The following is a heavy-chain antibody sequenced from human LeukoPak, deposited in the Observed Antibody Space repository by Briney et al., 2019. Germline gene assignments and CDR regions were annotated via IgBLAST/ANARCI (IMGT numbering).Heavy chain of an antibody. CDR2: INPSGGST. J-gene: IGHJ6*02. D-gene: IGHD6-19*01. CDR3: ARIAVAGSDYYYGMDV. Sequence: ASVKVSCKASGYTFTSYYMHWVRQAPGQGLEWMGIINPSGGSTSYAQKFQGRVTMTRDTSTSTVYMELSSLRSEDTAVYYCARIAVAGSDYYYGMDVWGQGTTVTVSS. CDR1: GYTFTSYY. V-gene: IGHV1-46*01.